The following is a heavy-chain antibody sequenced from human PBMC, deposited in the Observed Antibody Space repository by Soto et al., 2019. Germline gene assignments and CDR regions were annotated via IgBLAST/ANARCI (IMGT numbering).Heavy chain of an antibody. V-gene: IGHV1-58*02. D-gene: IGHD6-19*01. CDR2: IVVCSGNT. J-gene: IGHJ6*02. CDR3: AAGDLGSSGWYGDYYNGMDV. CDR1: GYTFTSYG. Sequence: ASVKVSCKASGYTFTSYGISWVRQAPGQGLEWIGWIVVCSGNTNYAQKLQERVTITRDMSTSTAYMELSSLRSEDTAVYYCAAGDLGSSGWYGDYYNGMDVWGQGTTVTVSS.